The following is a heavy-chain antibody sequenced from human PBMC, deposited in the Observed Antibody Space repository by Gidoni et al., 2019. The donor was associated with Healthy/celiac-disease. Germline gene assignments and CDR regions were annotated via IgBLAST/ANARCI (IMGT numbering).Heavy chain of an antibody. J-gene: IGHJ3*02. V-gene: IGHV3-9*01. CDR2: SSWNSGSI. Sequence: EVQLVESGGGLVQPGRSLRLSCAASGFTFDDYAMHWVRQAPGKGLEWVSGSSWNSGSIGYADSVKGRFTISRDNAKNSLYLQMNSLRAEDTALYYCAKANYYDSSGYSKHAFDIWGQGTMVTVSS. CDR1: GFTFDDYA. D-gene: IGHD3-22*01. CDR3: AKANYYDSSGYSKHAFDI.